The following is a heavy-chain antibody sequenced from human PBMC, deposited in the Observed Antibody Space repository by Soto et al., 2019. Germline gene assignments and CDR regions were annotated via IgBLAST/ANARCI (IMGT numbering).Heavy chain of an antibody. CDR2: VYWDDDE. Sequence: QITLRESGPALVKPTQTLTLTCTVSGFSLTTDGVGVGWVRQPPGKALEWLTLVYWDDDERYSRSLQSRLTISRDTSRNNVVLTLTNVDPVDTATYYCVRQDSRGRYFDFWGQGILVTVSS. D-gene: IGHD2-15*01. CDR1: GFSLTTDGVG. V-gene: IGHV2-5*02. CDR3: VRQDSRGRYFDF. J-gene: IGHJ4*02.